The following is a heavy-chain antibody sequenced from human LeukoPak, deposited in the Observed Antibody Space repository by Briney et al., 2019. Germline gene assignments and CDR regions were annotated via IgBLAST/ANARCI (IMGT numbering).Heavy chain of an antibody. Sequence: GTLSLTCTLSGGSIYSYFWSCSRPPPGGGRESSGYIYYSGSTEYHPSLKSRVTISLDTSKNQFSLKLTSVTAADTAVYYCARVYQAAEYYFDYWGQGNLVSVSS. D-gene: IGHD2-2*01. CDR1: GGSIYSYF. V-gene: IGHV4-59*01. J-gene: IGHJ4*02. CDR3: ARVYQAAEYYFDY. CDR2: IYYSGST.